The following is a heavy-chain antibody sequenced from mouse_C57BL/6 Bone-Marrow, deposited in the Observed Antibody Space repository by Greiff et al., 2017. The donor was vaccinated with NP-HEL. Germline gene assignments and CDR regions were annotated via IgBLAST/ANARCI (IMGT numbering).Heavy chain of an antibody. CDR1: GFSFNTYA. D-gene: IGHD1-1*01. Sequence: EVKLMESGGGLVQPTGSLKLSCAASGFSFNTYAMNWVRQAPGKGLEWVARIRSKSNNYATYYADSVKDRFTISRDDSESMLYLQMNNLKTEDTAMYYCVREGTTVVPHWYFDVWGTGTTVTVSS. J-gene: IGHJ1*03. CDR2: IRSKSNNYAT. CDR3: VREGTTVVPHWYFDV. V-gene: IGHV10-1*01.